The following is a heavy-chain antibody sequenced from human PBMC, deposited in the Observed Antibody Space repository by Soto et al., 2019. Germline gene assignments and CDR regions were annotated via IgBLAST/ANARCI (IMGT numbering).Heavy chain of an antibody. CDR3: ARDIVLVPAAMSAFDP. V-gene: IGHV3-30-3*01. D-gene: IGHD2-2*01. Sequence: GGSLRLSCAASGFTFSSYAMHWVRQAPGKGLEWVAVISYDGSNKYYADSVKGRFTISRDNSKNTLYLQMNSLRAEDTAVYYCARDIVLVPAAMSAFDPWGQGTLVTVSS. J-gene: IGHJ5*02. CDR2: ISYDGSNK. CDR1: GFTFSSYA.